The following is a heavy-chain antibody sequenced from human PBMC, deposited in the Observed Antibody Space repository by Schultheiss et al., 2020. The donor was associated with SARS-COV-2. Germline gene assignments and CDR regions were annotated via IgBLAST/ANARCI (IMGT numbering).Heavy chain of an antibody. CDR3: ARDWNYFDY. CDR1: GFTVSSNY. V-gene: IGHV3-7*01. D-gene: IGHD3-3*01. J-gene: IGHJ4*02. CDR2: IRQDGRET. Sequence: GESLKISCAASGFTVSSNYMNWVRQAPGKGLEWVANIRQDGRETYYVDSVKGRFTISRDNAKNSLFLQMNSLRAEDTAVYYCARDWNYFDYWGQGTLVTVSS.